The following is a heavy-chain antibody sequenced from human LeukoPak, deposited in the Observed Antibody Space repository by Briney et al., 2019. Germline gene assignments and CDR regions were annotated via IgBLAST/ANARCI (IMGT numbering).Heavy chain of an antibody. V-gene: IGHV4-34*01. D-gene: IGHD3-10*01. CDR1: GGSFSGYY. J-gene: IGHJ4*02. Sequence: PSETLSLTCAVYGGSFSGYYWSWIRQPPGKGLEWIGEINHSGSTNYNPSLKSRVTISVDTSKNQFSLKLSSVTAADTAVYYCAIGPSITMIRGGFDYWGQGTLVTVSS. CDR3: AIGPSITMIRGGFDY. CDR2: INHSGST.